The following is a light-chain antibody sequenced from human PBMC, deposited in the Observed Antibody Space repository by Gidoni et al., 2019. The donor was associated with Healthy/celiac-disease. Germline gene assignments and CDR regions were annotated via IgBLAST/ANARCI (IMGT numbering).Light chain of an antibody. CDR3: QQYGSSPWT. CDR1: QSVSSSY. Sequence: IVLTQSPGTMSSSPGERATLSCSASQSVSSSYLAWYQQKPGQAPRLLIYGASSRATGIPARFSGSGSGTDFTITISRLEPEDFAVYYCQQYGSSPWTFGQGTKVEIK. CDR2: GAS. J-gene: IGKJ1*01. V-gene: IGKV3-20*01.